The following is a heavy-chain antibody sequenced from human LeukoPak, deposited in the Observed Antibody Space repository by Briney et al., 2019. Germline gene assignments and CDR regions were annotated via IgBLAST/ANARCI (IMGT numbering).Heavy chain of an antibody. Sequence: GGSLRLSCAASGFTFSSYGMHWVRQAPGKGLEWVAVIWYDGSNKYYADSVKGRFTISRDNSKNTLYLQMNSLRAEDTAVYYCASGGDYVWGSYRSQALVFDYWGQGTLVAVSS. V-gene: IGHV3-33*01. J-gene: IGHJ4*02. CDR3: ASGGDYVWGSYRSQALVFDY. D-gene: IGHD3-16*02. CDR2: IWYDGSNK. CDR1: GFTFSSYG.